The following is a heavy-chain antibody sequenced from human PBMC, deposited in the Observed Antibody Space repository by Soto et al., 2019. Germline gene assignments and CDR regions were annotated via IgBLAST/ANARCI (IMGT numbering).Heavy chain of an antibody. D-gene: IGHD6-19*01. Sequence: QVQLQESGPGLVNPSGTLSLTCAVSGCSISSSNWLTWVLQPPGKGVEWFVEISRRGTTNYKPSLKSRVSISVDKSKNQFYLNLDSVTAADTAMYYCARDSASSGVFTWGQGTMVTVSS. CDR2: ISRRGTT. CDR1: GCSISSSNW. CDR3: ARDSASSGVFT. J-gene: IGHJ3*01. V-gene: IGHV4-4*02.